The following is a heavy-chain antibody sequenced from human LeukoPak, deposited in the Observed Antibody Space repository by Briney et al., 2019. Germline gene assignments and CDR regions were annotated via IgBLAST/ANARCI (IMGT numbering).Heavy chain of an antibody. J-gene: IGHJ4*02. CDR1: GGSISSGSYY. Sequence: SQTLSLTCTVSGGSISSGSYYWSWIRQPAGKGLEWIGRIYTSGSTNYNPSLKSRVTISVDTSKNQFSLKLSSVTAADTAVHYCARGRRWQLWSTPLDYWGQGTLVTVSS. V-gene: IGHV4-61*02. D-gene: IGHD5-18*01. CDR2: IYTSGST. CDR3: ARGRRWQLWSTPLDY.